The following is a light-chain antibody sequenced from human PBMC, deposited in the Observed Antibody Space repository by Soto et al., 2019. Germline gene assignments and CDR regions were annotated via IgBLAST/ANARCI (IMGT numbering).Light chain of an antibody. V-gene: IGLV2-8*01. CDR2: EVG. CDR1: SSDVGGYNY. Sequence: QSVLTQPPSASGSLGQSVTISCTGTSSDVGGYNYVSWYQQHPGKAPKLMISEVGKRPSGVPDRFSGSKSGNTASLTVSGLQADDEAEYYCCSYTGSNNWLFGGGTKLTVL. J-gene: IGLJ3*02. CDR3: CSYTGSNNWL.